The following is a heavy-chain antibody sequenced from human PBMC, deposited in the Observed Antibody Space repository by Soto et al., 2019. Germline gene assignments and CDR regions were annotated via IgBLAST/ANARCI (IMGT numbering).Heavy chain of an antibody. CDR3: ARDRGTMVRGVWNWYFDL. V-gene: IGHV1-69*13. D-gene: IGHD3-10*01. CDR2: IIPIFGTA. J-gene: IGHJ2*01. CDR1: GGTFSSYA. Sequence: SVKVSCKASGGTFSSYAISWVRQAPGQGLEWMGGIIPIFGTANYAQKFQGRVTITADESTSTAYMELSSLRSEDTAVYYCARDRGTMVRGVWNWYFDLWGRGTLVTVS.